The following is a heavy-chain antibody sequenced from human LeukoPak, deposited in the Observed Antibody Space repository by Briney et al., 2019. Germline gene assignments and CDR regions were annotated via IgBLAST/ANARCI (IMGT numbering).Heavy chain of an antibody. CDR1: GYTFTDYY. CDR2: INPNSGGT. V-gene: IGHV1-2*02. CDR3: ARGRKSSGLAFDY. Sequence: ASVKVSCKASGYTFTDYYINWVRQAPGQGLEWIGWINPNSGGTNYAQKFQGRVTMTRDTSISTAYMELSRLRSDDTAVYYCARGRKSSGLAFDYWGQGTLVTVSS. D-gene: IGHD3-22*01. J-gene: IGHJ4*02.